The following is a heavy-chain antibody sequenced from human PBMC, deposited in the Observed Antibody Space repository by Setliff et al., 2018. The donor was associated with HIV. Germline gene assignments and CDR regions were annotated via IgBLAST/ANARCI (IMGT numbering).Heavy chain of an antibody. CDR1: GVSISSGSYY. CDR2: INHGGST. CDR3: ARHSDIAPRRTYFDY. V-gene: IGHV4-39*01. D-gene: IGHD6-6*01. Sequence: SETLSLTCTVSGVSISSGSYYWGWIRQSPGRGLEWIGEINHGGSTIYNPSLKSRVTISVDTSKNQFSLKLTSVAAADTAVYYCARHSDIAPRRTYFDYWGQGTLVTVSS. J-gene: IGHJ4*02.